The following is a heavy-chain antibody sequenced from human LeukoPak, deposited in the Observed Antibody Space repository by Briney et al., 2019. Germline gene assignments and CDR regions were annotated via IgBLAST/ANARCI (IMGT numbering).Heavy chain of an antibody. Sequence: PSETLSLTCTVSGGSISSNNWWGWVRQPPGKGLEWIGEIYHSGSPNYNPSLKSRVTISVDKSRNHFSLNLSSVTAADTAVYYCARVNINNWHSCDYWGQGTLVTVSS. CDR3: ARVNINNWHSCDY. V-gene: IGHV4-4*02. CDR2: IYHSGSP. D-gene: IGHD1-1*01. J-gene: IGHJ4*02. CDR1: GGSISSNNW.